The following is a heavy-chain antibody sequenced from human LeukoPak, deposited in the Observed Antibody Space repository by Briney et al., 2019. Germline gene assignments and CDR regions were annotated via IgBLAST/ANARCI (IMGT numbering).Heavy chain of an antibody. CDR2: INPNSGGT. V-gene: IGHV1-2*02. Sequence: GASVKVSCKASGYTFTGYYMHLVRQAPGQGLEWMGWINPNSGGTNYAQKFQGRVTMTRDTSVSTAYMELSRLRSDDTAVYYCARVGGYSYGYFDYWGQGTLVTVSS. CDR3: ARVGGYSYGYFDY. J-gene: IGHJ4*02. CDR1: GYTFTGYY. D-gene: IGHD5-18*01.